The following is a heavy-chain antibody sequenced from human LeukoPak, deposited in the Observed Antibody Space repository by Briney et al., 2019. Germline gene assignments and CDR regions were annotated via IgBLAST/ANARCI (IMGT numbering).Heavy chain of an antibody. CDR3: ARDWGATTVLDY. CDR2: ISAYNGNT. J-gene: IGHJ4*02. D-gene: IGHD1-26*01. Sequence: GASVKVSCKASGYTFIRYGISWVRQAPGQGLEWMGWISAYNGNTNYAQKLQGRVTMTTDTSTTTAYMELRSLRSDDTAVYHCARDWGATTVLDYWGQGTLVTVSS. CDR1: GYTFIRYG. V-gene: IGHV1-18*01.